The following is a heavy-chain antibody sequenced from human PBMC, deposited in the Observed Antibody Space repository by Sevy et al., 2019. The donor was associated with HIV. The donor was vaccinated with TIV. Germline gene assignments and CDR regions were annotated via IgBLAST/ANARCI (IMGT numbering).Heavy chain of an antibody. CDR2: ISYDGSNK. V-gene: IGHV3-30-3*01. CDR1: GFTFSNFA. J-gene: IGHJ6*02. CDR3: ANGLRSDSSDYYYSDDYYHGMDV. D-gene: IGHD3-22*01. Sequence: GGSLRLSCAASGFTFSNFAMHWVRQAPGKGLEWVAVISYDGSNKYYADSVKGRFTISRDNSKNTLYLQMNSLRPEDTAVYYCANGLRSDSSDYYYSDDYYHGMDVWAKGPRSPSP.